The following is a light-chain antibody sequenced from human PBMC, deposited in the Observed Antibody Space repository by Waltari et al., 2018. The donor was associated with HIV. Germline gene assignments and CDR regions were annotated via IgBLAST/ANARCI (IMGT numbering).Light chain of an antibody. CDR2: GQP. CDR1: SLRKYS. Sequence: FELTQDPAVSVALGQTDRITRHGDSLRKYSASWYQHKPEQGPLLVNYGQPNRPSGLRSRFAGSSSGKPASMTVTGSQAEDDADYYCDYWDSSGNSLVFGGDSRLTVL. CDR3: DYWDSSGNSLV. V-gene: IGLV3-19*01. J-gene: IGLJ2*01.